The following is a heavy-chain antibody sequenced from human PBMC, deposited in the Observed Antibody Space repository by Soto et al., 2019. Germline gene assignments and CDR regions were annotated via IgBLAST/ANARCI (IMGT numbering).Heavy chain of an antibody. CDR2: IRGKTFDGAT. D-gene: IGHD6-19*01. CDR1: GFPFGDYT. CDR3: AFFGLAVAGSVY. Sequence: GGSLRLSCTGSGFPFGDYTMSWFRQAPGKGLEWVGFIRGKTFDGATEYAASVKGRFTISRDDSKTIAYMQMNSLRTEDTAVYYCAFFGLAVAGSVYWGQGTLVTVSS. J-gene: IGHJ4*02. V-gene: IGHV3-49*03.